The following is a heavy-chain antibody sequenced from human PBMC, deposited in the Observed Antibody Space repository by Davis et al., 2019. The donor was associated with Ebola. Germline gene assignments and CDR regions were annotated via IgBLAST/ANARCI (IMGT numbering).Heavy chain of an antibody. CDR2: IRSKAYGGTT. V-gene: IGHV3-49*04. CDR3: TRDPYSPSDYPDY. J-gene: IGHJ4*02. CDR1: GFTFGDYA. Sequence: GESLKISCTASGFTFGDYAMSWVRQAPGKGLEWVGFIRSKAYGGTTEYAASVKGRFTISRDDSKSIAYLQMNSLKTEDTAVYYCTRDPYSPSDYPDYWGQGTLVTVSS. D-gene: IGHD4-17*01.